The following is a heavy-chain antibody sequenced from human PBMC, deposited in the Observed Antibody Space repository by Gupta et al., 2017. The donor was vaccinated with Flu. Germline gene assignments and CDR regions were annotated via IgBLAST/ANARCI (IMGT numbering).Heavy chain of an antibody. Sequence: QVQLQQWGAGLLKPSETLSLTCAVYGGSFSGYYWSWIRQPPGKGLEWIGEINHSGSTNYNPALKSRVTISADTSKNQFSLKLSSVTAADTAVYYCASDIVVEGRDYWGQGTLVTVSS. CDR1: GGSFSGYY. D-gene: IGHD2-21*01. J-gene: IGHJ4*02. CDR2: INHSGST. V-gene: IGHV4-34*01. CDR3: ASDIVVEGRDY.